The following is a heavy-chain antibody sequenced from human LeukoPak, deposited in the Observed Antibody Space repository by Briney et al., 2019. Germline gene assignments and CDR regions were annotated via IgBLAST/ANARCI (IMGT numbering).Heavy chain of an antibody. V-gene: IGHV3-48*04. CDR2: ISSSSSTI. D-gene: IGHD3-10*01. Sequence: PGGSLRLSCAASGFTFSSYSMNWVRQAPGKGLEWVSYISSSSSTIYYADSVKGRFTISRDNAKNSLYLQMNSLRAEDTAVYYCARGGYYGSGNPFDYWGQGTLVTVSS. J-gene: IGHJ4*02. CDR3: ARGGYYGSGNPFDY. CDR1: GFTFSSYS.